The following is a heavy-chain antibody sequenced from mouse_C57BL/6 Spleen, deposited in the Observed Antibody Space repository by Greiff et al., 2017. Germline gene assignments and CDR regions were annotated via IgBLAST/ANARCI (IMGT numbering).Heavy chain of an antibody. V-gene: IGHV5-6*01. CDR1: GFTFSSYG. J-gene: IGHJ2*01. Sequence: EVQLVESGGDLVKPGGSLKLSCAASGFTFSSYGMSWVRQTPDKRLEWVATISSGGSYTYYPDSVKGRLTISRDNAKNTLYLQMSSLKSEDTAMYYCARLITTVVATDYWGQGTTLTVSS. D-gene: IGHD1-1*01. CDR2: ISSGGSYT. CDR3: ARLITTVVATDY.